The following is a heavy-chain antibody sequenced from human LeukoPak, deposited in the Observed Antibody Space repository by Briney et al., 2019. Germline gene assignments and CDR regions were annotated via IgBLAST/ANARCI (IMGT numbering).Heavy chain of an antibody. Sequence: GGSLRLSCSASGFTFSSYAMHWVRQAPGKGLEYVSAISSNGGSTYYADSVKGRFTISRDNSKNTLYLQMSSLRAEDTAVYYCVIFLPFTMVRGVIPTDAFDIWGQGTMVTVSS. CDR2: ISSNGGST. D-gene: IGHD3-10*01. V-gene: IGHV3-64D*06. CDR1: GFTFSSYA. CDR3: VIFLPFTMVRGVIPTDAFDI. J-gene: IGHJ3*02.